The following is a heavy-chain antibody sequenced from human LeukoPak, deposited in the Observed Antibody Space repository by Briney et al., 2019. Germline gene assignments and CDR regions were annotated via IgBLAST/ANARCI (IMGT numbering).Heavy chain of an antibody. Sequence: AGGSLRLSCAASGFTFANYVTHWVRQAPGKGLEWVAVTSPVEGLKFYGDSVKGRFTISRDNSKNTMYLQMNNLREEDTAVYYCTRDPILGAPDYFDYWGQGTLVTVSS. CDR1: GFTFANYV. D-gene: IGHD1-26*01. V-gene: IGHV3-30*04. CDR3: TRDPILGAPDYFDY. J-gene: IGHJ4*02. CDR2: TSPVEGLK.